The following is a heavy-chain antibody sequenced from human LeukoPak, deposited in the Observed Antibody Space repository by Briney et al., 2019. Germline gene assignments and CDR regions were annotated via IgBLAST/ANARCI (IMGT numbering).Heavy chain of an antibody. CDR1: GLTFCSYS. J-gene: IGHJ5*02. CDR3: EWDSSGYHDNWRDL. V-gene: IGHV3-48*01. Sequence: GGSLRLSCAASGLTFCSYSMTWVRQATGKGLEWVAYISSSSSTISYADSVKGRFTISRDSAKNSLYLQMNCLSAEDTAEYYGEWDSSGYHDNWRDLWAGGTLVSVST. D-gene: IGHD3-22*01. CDR2: ISSSSSTI.